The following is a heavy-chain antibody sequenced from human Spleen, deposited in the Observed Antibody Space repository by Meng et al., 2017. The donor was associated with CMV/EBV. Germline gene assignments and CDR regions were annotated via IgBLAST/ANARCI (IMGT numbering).Heavy chain of an antibody. CDR3: ARNPRLGYCSSTSCYPDY. Sequence: LSLTCAASGFTFSSYEMNWVRQAPGKGLEWVSYISSSGSTIYYADSVKGRFTISRDNAKNSLYLQMNSLRAEDTAVYYCARNPRLGYCSSTSCYPDYWGQGTLVTVSS. CDR2: ISSSGSTI. V-gene: IGHV3-48*03. CDR1: GFTFSSYE. D-gene: IGHD2-2*01. J-gene: IGHJ4*02.